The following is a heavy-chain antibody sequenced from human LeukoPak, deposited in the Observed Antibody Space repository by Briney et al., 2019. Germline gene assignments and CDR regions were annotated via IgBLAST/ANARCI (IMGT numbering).Heavy chain of an antibody. V-gene: IGHV3-30*18. CDR2: ISYDGSNK. CDR1: GFTFSSYG. D-gene: IGHD3-22*01. J-gene: IGHJ4*02. CDR3: AKASDSSGFFDY. Sequence: GGSLRLSCAASGFTFSSYGMHWVRQAPGKGLEWVAVISYDGSNKYYADSVKGRFTISRDNSKSTLYLQMNSLRAEDTAVYYCAKASDSSGFFDYWGQGTLVTVSS.